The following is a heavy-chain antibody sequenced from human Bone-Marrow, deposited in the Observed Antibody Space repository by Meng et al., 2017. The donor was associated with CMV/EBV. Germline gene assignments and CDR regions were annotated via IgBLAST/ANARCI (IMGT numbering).Heavy chain of an antibody. V-gene: IGHV1-8*01. CDR2: MNPNSGNT. CDR1: GNTLSTHN. CDR3: ARVGKYDFWSGYPSNWFDP. J-gene: IGHJ5*02. D-gene: IGHD3-3*01. Sequence: ASVKVSCKASGNTLSTHNIHWVRQATGQGLEWMGWMNPNSGNTGYAQKFQGRVTITRNTSISTAYMELSSLRSEDTAVYYCARVGKYDFWSGYPSNWFDPWGQGTLVTVSS.